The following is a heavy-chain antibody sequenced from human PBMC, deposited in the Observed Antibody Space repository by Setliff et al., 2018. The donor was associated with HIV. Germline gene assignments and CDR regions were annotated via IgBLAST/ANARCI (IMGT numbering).Heavy chain of an antibody. CDR2: ISVYNGNR. D-gene: IGHD2-2*01. Sequence: ASVKVSCKASGYTFTSYAIHWVRQAPGQGLEWMGWISVYNGNRDYALNFQGRVTLTTDTSASTAYMELTSLRSDDTAVYYCARGGGLKPFGYQLDYWGQGTLVTVSS. CDR3: ARGGGLKPFGYQLDY. V-gene: IGHV1-18*01. J-gene: IGHJ4*02. CDR1: GYTFTSYA.